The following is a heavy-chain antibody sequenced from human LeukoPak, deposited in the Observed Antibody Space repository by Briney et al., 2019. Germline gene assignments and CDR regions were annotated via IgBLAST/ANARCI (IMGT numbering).Heavy chain of an antibody. CDR3: AVQGYCSAGSCA. J-gene: IGHJ5*02. V-gene: IGHV3-20*04. CDR1: GSTFGDYG. Sequence: PGGSLRLSCAASGSTFGDYGMSWVRQAPGKGLEWVSGINWDGGSTGYADSVKGRFTISRDNAKNSLYLQLNSLRAEDTAFYYCAVQGYCSAGSCAWGQGTLVTVSS. D-gene: IGHD2-15*01. CDR2: INWDGGST.